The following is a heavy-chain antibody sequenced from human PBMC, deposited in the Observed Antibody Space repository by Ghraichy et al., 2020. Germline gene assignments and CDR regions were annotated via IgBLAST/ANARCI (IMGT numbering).Heavy chain of an antibody. CDR1: GGSISSYY. D-gene: IGHD5-18*01. CDR3: ARGGYGLFDY. CDR2: IYYNGST. Sequence: GSLRLSCTVSGGSISSYYWSWIRQPPGKGLEWIGYIYYNGSTNYNPPLRSRVTISVDTSKTQLSLKLSSVSAADTALYYCARGGYGLFDYWGQGTLVTVSS. J-gene: IGHJ4*02. V-gene: IGHV4-59*01.